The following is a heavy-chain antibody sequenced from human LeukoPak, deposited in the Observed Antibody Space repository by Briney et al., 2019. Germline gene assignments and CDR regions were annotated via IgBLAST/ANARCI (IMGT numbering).Heavy chain of an antibody. CDR3: ARVLVVRGVPVKYFQH. D-gene: IGHD3-10*01. J-gene: IGHJ1*01. CDR1: GGTFSSYA. Sequence: VASVKVSYKASGGTFSSYAISWVRQAPGQGLEWMGGIIPIFGTANYAQKFQGRVTITTDESTSTAYMELSSLRSEDTAVYYCARVLVVRGVPVKYFQHWGQGTLVTVSS. V-gene: IGHV1-69*05. CDR2: IIPIFGTA.